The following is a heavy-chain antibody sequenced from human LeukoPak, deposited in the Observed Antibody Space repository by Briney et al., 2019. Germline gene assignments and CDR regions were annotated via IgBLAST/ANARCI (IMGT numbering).Heavy chain of an antibody. CDR1: GFTFDDYT. D-gene: IGHD1-26*01. J-gene: IGHJ4*02. CDR2: ISWDGGST. V-gene: IGHV3-43*01. CDR3: AKGHIVGAITEFDY. Sequence: GGPLRLSCAASGFTFDDYTMHWVRQTPGKGLEWVSLISWDGGSTYYADSVKGRFTISRDNSKNSLYLQMNSLRTEDTALYYCAKGHIVGAITEFDYWGQGTLVTVSS.